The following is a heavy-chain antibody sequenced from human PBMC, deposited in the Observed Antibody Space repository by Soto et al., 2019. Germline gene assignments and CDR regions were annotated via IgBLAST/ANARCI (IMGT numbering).Heavy chain of an antibody. J-gene: IGHJ6*02. V-gene: IGHV3-23*01. Sequence: GGSLGLACAASGVSFSEYSMTWVRQAPGKGLQWVSAISGDTATTHYADSVKGRFTISRDNSRDTLYLQMNSLRVEDTAIYYCAKPLQQWLLQGSGVDVWGQGTTVTVS. D-gene: IGHD6-19*01. CDR3: AKPLQQWLLQGSGVDV. CDR1: GVSFSEYS. CDR2: ISGDTATT.